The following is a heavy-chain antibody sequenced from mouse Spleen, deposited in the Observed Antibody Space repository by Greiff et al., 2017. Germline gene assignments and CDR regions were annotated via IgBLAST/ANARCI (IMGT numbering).Heavy chain of an antibody. CDR2: ISSGSSTI. CDR3: ARSTTVVGTGYFDV. D-gene: IGHD1-1*01. J-gene: IGHJ1*01. V-gene: IGHV5-17*02. Sequence: EVQRVESGGGLVQPGGSRKLSCAASGFTFSSFGMHWVRQAPEKGLEWVAYISSGSSTIYYADTVKGRFTISRDNPKNTLFLQMTSLRSEDTAMYYCARSTTVVGTGYFDVWGAGTTVTVSS. CDR1: GFTFSSFG.